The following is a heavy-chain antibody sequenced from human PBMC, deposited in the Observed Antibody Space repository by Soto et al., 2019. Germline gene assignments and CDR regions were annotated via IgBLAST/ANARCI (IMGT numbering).Heavy chain of an antibody. CDR1: GFTFSSFA. D-gene: IGHD2-2*01. Sequence: EVQVLESGGGLVQPGGSLRLSCAGSGFTFSSFAMTWVRQAPGKGLEWVSTTRSNGEHTYYADSVKGRFTVSRDNSKNALFLEMSSLRAEDTAVYYCAKDSKSVSVSAARVYGMDVW. CDR2: TRSNGEHT. CDR3: AKDSKSVSVSAARVYGMDV. V-gene: IGHV3-23*01. J-gene: IGHJ6*01.